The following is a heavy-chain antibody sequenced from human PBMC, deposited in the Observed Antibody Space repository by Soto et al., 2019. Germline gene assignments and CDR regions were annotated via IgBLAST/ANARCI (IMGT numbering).Heavy chain of an antibody. CDR1: GYIFTSYA. J-gene: IGHJ3*02. CDR2: INVGNGNT. Sequence: QVQLVQSGAEVKKPGASVKVSCKASGYIFTSYAMHWVRQAPGQRLEWMGWINVGNGNTKYSQKFQGRVTITRDTSASTVYMELSSLRSEDTAVYYCARDRDDFWSLDIWGQGTMVTVSS. D-gene: IGHD3-3*01. V-gene: IGHV1-3*01. CDR3: ARDRDDFWSLDI.